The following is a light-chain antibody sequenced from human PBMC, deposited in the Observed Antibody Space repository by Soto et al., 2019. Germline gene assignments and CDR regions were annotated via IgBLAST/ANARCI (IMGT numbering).Light chain of an antibody. CDR3: VLSMGRGILV. J-gene: IGLJ2*01. CDR1: SGSVSASYY. Sequence: QAVVTQEPSFSVSPGGTVTLTCGLSSGSVSASYYPSWYQQTPGQAPRTLIYTTNTRSSGVPDRFSGSILGNKAALTITGAQADDESDYYCVLSMGRGILVFGGGTQLTVL. V-gene: IGLV8-61*01. CDR2: TTN.